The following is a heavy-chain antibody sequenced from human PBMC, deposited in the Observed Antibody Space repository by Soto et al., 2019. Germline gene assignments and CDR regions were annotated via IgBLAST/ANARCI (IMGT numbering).Heavy chain of an antibody. CDR2: IWYDGSNK. Sequence: QVQLVESGGGVVQPGRSLRLSCAASGFTFSSYGMHWVRQAPGKGLEWVAVIWYDGSNKYYADSMKGRFTISRDNSKNTLYLQMNSLRAEDTAVYYCARAGDIVVVTGGMDVWGQGTTVTVSS. CDR1: GFTFSSYG. J-gene: IGHJ6*02. V-gene: IGHV3-33*01. D-gene: IGHD2-21*02. CDR3: ARAGDIVVVTGGMDV.